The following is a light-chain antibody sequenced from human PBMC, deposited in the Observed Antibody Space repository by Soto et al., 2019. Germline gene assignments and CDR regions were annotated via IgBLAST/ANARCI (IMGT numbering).Light chain of an antibody. CDR1: SSDVAFYNH. V-gene: IGLV2-14*01. J-gene: IGLJ1*01. CDR2: EVN. CDR3: SSFASTHTYV. Sequence: ALTQPASVSGSPGQSITISCTGTSSDVAFYNHVSWYQQHPGKAPKLLIYEVNNRPSGVSHRFSGSKSGNTASLTISGLQAEDEADYYCSSFASTHTYVFGTGTKVTVL.